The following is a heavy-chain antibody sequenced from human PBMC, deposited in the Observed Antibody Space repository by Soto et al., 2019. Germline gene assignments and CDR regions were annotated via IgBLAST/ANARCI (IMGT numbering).Heavy chain of an antibody. J-gene: IGHJ5*02. V-gene: IGHV1-69*08. D-gene: IGHD3-3*01. CDR2: IIPILGIA. Sequence: QVQLVQSGAEVKKPGSSVKVSCKASGGTFSSYTISWVRQAPGQGLEWMGRIIPILGIANYARKFQGRVTITADKSTSTAYMELSSLRSEDTAVYYCARDPGYDFWSGYYSWFDPWGQGTLVTVSS. CDR1: GGTFSSYT. CDR3: ARDPGYDFWSGYYSWFDP.